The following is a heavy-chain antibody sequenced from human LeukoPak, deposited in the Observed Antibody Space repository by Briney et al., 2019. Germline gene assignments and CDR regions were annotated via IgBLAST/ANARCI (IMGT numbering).Heavy chain of an antibody. Sequence: SVKVSCKASGGTFSSYAISWVRQAPGQGLEWMGGIIPIFGTANYAQKFQGRVTITADESTSTAYMELSSLRSEDTAVYYCARDPRSSSSAGWYYYYGMDVWGQGTTVTVSS. CDR2: IIPIFGTA. V-gene: IGHV1-69*13. CDR3: ARDPRSSSSAGWYYYYGMDV. D-gene: IGHD6-6*01. J-gene: IGHJ6*02. CDR1: GGTFSSYA.